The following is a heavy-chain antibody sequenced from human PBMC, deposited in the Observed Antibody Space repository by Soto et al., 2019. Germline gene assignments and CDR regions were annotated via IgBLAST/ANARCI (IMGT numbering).Heavy chain of an antibody. D-gene: IGHD6-13*01. CDR3: ARHPLVHPFDY. V-gene: IGHV4-39*01. Sequence: QLQLQESGPGLVKPSETLSLTCTVSGGSISSSSYYWGWIRQPPGKGLEWIGSIYYSGSTYYNPSLKSRVTISVDTSKNQFSLKLSSVTAADTAVYYCARHPLVHPFDYWGQGTLVTVSS. CDR2: IYYSGST. CDR1: GGSISSSSYY. J-gene: IGHJ4*02.